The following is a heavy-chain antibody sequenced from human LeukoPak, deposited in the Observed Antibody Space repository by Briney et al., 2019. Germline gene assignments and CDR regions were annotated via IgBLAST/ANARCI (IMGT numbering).Heavy chain of an antibody. V-gene: IGHV3-9*03. D-gene: IGHD1-26*01. J-gene: IGHJ5*02. CDR1: GFTFSTFA. CDR3: ARGNSGSYSQDWFDP. CDR2: ISWNSGTI. Sequence: GGSLRLSCAASGFTFSTFAMIWVRQPPGKGLEWVSGISWNSGTIGYADSVKGRFTISRDNAKNSLYLQMNSLRDDDMALYYCARGNSGSYSQDWFDPWGQGTLVTVPS.